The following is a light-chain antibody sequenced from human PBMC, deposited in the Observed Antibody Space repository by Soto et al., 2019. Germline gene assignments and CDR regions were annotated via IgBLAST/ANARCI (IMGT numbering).Light chain of an antibody. CDR3: ISDTHRQSYL. Sequence: QSVLAQPDSVSGSPGQSITISCSGTSSDIGSYNHVAWYQQFPGKSPKLMIYAVSDRPSGVSDRFSGSKSGITASLTISGLQTEDEADYYCISDTHRQSYLFGTGTKVTVL. CDR1: SSDIGSYNH. J-gene: IGLJ1*01. V-gene: IGLV2-14*03. CDR2: AVS.